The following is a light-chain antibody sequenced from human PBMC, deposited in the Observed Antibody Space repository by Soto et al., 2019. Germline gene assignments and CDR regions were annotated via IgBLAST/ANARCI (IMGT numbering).Light chain of an antibody. CDR2: NVS. CDR3: MQGTHWPFT. J-gene: IGKJ2*01. Sequence: EVVMTQSPLSLPVPLGQPASISCSSTRDLLLRGKHTYLTWIQQRRGQSPRRLIYNVSVRASGVPDRFSGSGSDTDFTLTISRVEAEDVGRYFCMQGTHWPFTFGQGTKFDIK. V-gene: IGKV2-30*01. CDR1: RDLLLRGKHTY.